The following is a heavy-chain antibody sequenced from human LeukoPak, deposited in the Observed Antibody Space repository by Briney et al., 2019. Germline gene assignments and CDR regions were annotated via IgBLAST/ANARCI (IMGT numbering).Heavy chain of an antibody. J-gene: IGHJ5*02. D-gene: IGHD3-10*01. CDR2: IYYSGST. CDR1: GGSISSYY. CDR3: ARDYYGSGSYYAPFDP. Sequence: SETLSLTCTVSGGSISSYYWSWIRQPPGKGLEWIGYIYYSGSTNYNPSLKSRVTISVDTSKNQFSLKLSSVTAADTAVYYCARDYYGSGSYYAPFDPWGQGTLVTVSS. V-gene: IGHV4-59*01.